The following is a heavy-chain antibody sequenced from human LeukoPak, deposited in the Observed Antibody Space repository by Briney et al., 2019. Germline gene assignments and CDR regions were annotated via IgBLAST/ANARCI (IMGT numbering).Heavy chain of an antibody. J-gene: IGHJ4*02. CDR1: GGSISSSSYY. CDR2: IYYSGTT. D-gene: IGHD3-22*01. V-gene: IGHV4-39*01. CDR3: AQSWGRYDSNNYPYYFDF. Sequence: NSSETLSLTCTVSGGSISSSSYYWGWLRQPPGKGLEWIGSIYYSGTTYYNPSLKSRVTISVDTSKNQSSLRLSSVTAADTAVYYCAQSWGRYDSNNYPYYFDFWGQGSLVTVSS.